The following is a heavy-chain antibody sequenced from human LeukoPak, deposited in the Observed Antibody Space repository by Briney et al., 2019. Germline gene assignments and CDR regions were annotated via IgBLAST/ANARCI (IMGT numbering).Heavy chain of an antibody. V-gene: IGHV4-39*01. CDR2: IYYSGST. Sequence: PSETLSLTCTVSGGSISSSSYYWGWIRQPPGKGLEWIGSIYYSGSTYYNPSLKSRVTISVDTSKNQFSLKLSSVTAADTAVYYCARQIRLWFGESPPDYWGQGTLVTVSS. CDR1: GGSISSSSYY. D-gene: IGHD3-10*01. CDR3: ARQIRLWFGESPPDY. J-gene: IGHJ4*02.